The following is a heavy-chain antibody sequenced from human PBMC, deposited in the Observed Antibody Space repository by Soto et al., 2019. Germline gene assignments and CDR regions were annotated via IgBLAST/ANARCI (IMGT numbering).Heavy chain of an antibody. Sequence: GGSLRLSCAASGFTFSSYGMHWVRQAPGKGLEWVSVISGSGSSTYYADSVKGRFTISRDNSKNTLYLQMNSLRAEDTAAYYCAKVVDYYYYYMDVWGKGTTVTVSS. CDR1: GFTFSSYG. CDR3: AKVVDYYYYYMDV. J-gene: IGHJ6*03. V-gene: IGHV3-23*01. CDR2: ISGSGSST.